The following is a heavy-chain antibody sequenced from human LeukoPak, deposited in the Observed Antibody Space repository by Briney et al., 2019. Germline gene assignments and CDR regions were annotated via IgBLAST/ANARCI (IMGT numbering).Heavy chain of an antibody. Sequence: PGGALLLSFGAHGFNLSCYGMHRVRQAPGKGLEWVAVISYDGRNQCYVDTVKVRFTISRDNSKNTLYLQMDSLRAEDTAVYYCAKDLRPQIPYGESPRGTAPMGYWGQGALVTVSS. CDR2: ISYDGRNQ. V-gene: IGHV3-30*18. CDR3: AKDLRPQIPYGESPRGTAPMGY. CDR1: GFNLSCYG. D-gene: IGHD4-17*01. J-gene: IGHJ4*02.